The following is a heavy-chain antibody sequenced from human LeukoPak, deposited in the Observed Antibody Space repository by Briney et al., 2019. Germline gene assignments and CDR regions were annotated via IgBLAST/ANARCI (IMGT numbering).Heavy chain of an antibody. Sequence: SETLSLTCAVSGGSFSGYYWSWIRQPPGKGLEWIGEINHSGSTNYNPSLKSRVTISVDTSKNQFSLKLSSVTAADTAVYYCARYTLAGCSSTSCYRTTPRGGYYFDYWGQGTLVTVSS. V-gene: IGHV4-34*01. CDR2: INHSGST. J-gene: IGHJ4*02. CDR3: ARYTLAGCSSTSCYRTTPRGGYYFDY. CDR1: GGSFSGYY. D-gene: IGHD2-2*01.